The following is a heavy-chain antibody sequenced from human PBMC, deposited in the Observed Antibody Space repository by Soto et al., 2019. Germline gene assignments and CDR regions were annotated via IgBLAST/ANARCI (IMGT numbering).Heavy chain of an antibody. J-gene: IGHJ4*02. CDR1: GFTFSSYA. CDR3: ANQASGSYYSAPLDY. CDR2: ISGSGGGT. D-gene: IGHD3-10*01. Sequence: EVQLLESGGGLVQPGGSLRLSCAASGFTFSSYAMSWVRQTPGKGLEWVSGISGSGGGTYYADSVRGRFTISRDNSKNTLYLQMNSLRAEDTAVYYCANQASGSYYSAPLDYWGQGILVTVSS. V-gene: IGHV3-23*01.